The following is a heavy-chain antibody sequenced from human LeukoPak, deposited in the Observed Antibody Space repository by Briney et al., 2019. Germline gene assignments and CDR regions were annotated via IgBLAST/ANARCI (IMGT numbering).Heavy chain of an antibody. CDR2: IYTSGRT. J-gene: IGHJ3*02. V-gene: IGHV4-4*07. D-gene: IGHD6-19*01. CDR1: GGSISSYY. Sequence: SETLSLTCTVSGGSISSYYWSWIRQPAGKGLEWIGRIYTSGRTNYNPSLKSRVTMSVDTSKNQFSLKLSSVTAADTAVYYCASSGWYEEGAFDIWGQGTMVTVSS. CDR3: ASSGWYEEGAFDI.